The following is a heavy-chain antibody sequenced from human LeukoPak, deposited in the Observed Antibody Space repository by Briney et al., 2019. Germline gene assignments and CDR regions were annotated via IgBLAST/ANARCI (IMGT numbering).Heavy chain of an antibody. CDR3: ARRYCSSTSCLCDQ. D-gene: IGHD2-2*01. J-gene: IGHJ4*02. V-gene: IGHV3-48*03. CDR2: ISSSGTTI. Sequence: GGSLRLSCAASGFTFSSYELNGVRQAPGKGLEWVSYISSSGTTIYYADSVKGRFTISRDNAKNSLYLQMNSLRAEDTAVYYCARRYCSSTSCLCDQWARGTLVTVSS. CDR1: GFTFSSYE.